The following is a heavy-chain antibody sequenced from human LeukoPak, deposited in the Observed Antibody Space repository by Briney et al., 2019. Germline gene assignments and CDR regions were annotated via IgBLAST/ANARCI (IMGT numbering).Heavy chain of an antibody. CDR1: GFTFSSYS. CDR3: ARGGRDAFDI. Sequence: PGGSLRLSCAASGFTFSSYSMNWVRQASGKGLEWVSFITSSSIYISYADSMKGRFAISRDNAKDSLYLQMNSLRAEDTAMYYCARGGRDAFDIWGQGTMVTVSS. J-gene: IGHJ3*02. CDR2: ITSSSIYI. D-gene: IGHD6-25*01. V-gene: IGHV3-21*01.